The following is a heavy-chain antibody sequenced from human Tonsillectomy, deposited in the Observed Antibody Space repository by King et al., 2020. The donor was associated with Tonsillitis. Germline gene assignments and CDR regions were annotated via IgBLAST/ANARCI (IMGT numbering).Heavy chain of an antibody. CDR1: GGVFNTYA. Sequence: QLVQSGAEVKEPGSSVRVSCKASGGVFNTYAVNWVRQAPGQGLEWMGGIVPLIGAANYAQKFQGRVTISADESMSTAYMEVSSLKSDDTAIFYCARASGQNWNEGYLQQWGQGTQVTVSS. CDR3: ARASGQNWNEGYLQQ. D-gene: IGHD1-1*01. J-gene: IGHJ1*01. CDR2: IVPLIGAA. V-gene: IGHV1-69*12.